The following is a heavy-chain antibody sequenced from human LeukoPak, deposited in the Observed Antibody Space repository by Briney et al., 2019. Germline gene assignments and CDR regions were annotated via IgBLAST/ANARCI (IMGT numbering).Heavy chain of an antibody. CDR3: AREPHDFHEEDGFDI. V-gene: IGHV3-21*01. Sequence: GGSLRLSCAAPGFSFSNYSMYWVRQAPGKRLEWVSSISSSSTYIYYTESVKGRFTISRDNAKNSLFLQMNSLRAEDSAVYYCAREPHDFHEEDGFDIWGQGTLVTVSS. D-gene: IGHD2-21*02. CDR2: ISSSSTYI. J-gene: IGHJ3*02. CDR1: GFSFSNYS.